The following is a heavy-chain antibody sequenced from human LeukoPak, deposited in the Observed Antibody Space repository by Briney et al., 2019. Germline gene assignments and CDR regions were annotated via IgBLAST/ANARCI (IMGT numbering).Heavy chain of an antibody. CDR1: GFTFRSTW. CDR2: IKSDGSGT. J-gene: IGHJ4*02. Sequence: PGGSLRLSCAASGFTFRSTWMHWVRQAPGKGLVWVSHIKSDGSGTSYADSVKGQFTISRDNAKNTVYLQMNSLRVEDTAVYYCAGDAGYSYATWGQGTLVTVSS. D-gene: IGHD5-18*01. CDR3: AGDAGYSYAT. V-gene: IGHV3-74*01.